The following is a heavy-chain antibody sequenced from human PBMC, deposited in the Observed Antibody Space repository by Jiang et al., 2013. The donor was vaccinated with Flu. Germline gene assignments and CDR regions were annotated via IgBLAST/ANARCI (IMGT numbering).Heavy chain of an antibody. J-gene: IGHJ4*02. CDR3: ARHTGGYCSGGSCPFDY. Sequence: GPGLVKPSETLSLTCTVSGGSISSSSYYWGWIRQPPGKGLEWIGSIYYSGSTYYNPSLKSRVTISVDTSKNQFSLKLSSVTAADTAVYYCARHTGGYCSGGSCPFDYWGQGTLVTVSS. CDR1: GGSISSSSYY. D-gene: IGHD2-15*01. CDR2: IYYSGST. V-gene: IGHV4-39*07.